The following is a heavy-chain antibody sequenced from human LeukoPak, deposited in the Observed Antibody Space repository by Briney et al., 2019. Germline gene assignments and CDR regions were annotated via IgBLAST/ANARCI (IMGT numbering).Heavy chain of an antibody. CDR1: GYTFTSYY. CDR3: ARDHGDSSRYYYYYMDV. D-gene: IGHD4-17*01. V-gene: IGHV1-46*01. J-gene: IGHJ6*03. CDR2: INPSGGST. Sequence: GAPVKVSCKASGYTFTSYYMHWVRQAPGQGLEWMGIINPSGGSTSYAQKFQGRVTMTRDMSTSTVYMELSSLRSEDTAVYYCARDHGDSSRYYYYYMDVWGKGTTVTVSS.